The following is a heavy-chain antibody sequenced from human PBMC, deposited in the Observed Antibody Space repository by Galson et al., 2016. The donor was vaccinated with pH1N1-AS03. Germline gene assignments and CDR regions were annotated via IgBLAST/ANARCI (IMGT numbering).Heavy chain of an antibody. D-gene: IGHD3-10*01. J-gene: IGHJ6*02. V-gene: IGHV2-70*01. CDR2: IAWDADK. Sequence: PALVKPTQTLTLTCTFSGFSLNIGGMCMNWIRQPPGKALEWLALIAWDADKYYSTSLKTRLTLSKDIAKNQVVLTMTNMDPVDTATYYYARSSMVPGEKWYHGMDVWGQGITVTVSS. CDR3: ARSSMVPGEKWYHGMDV. CDR1: GFSLNIGGMC.